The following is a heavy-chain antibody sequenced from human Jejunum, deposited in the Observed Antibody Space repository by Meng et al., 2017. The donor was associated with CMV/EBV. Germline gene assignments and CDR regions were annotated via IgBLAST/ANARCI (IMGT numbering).Heavy chain of an antibody. CDR1: GYRYGEYW. J-gene: IGHJ4*03. CDR3: VRHRGYEM. D-gene: IGHD2-2*01. V-gene: IGHV5-51*01. Sequence: KITCRKLGYRYGEYWHGGVRKMPGKGLEWMGIIRHEGNDTKYRPTVQGKVTMSVDTSDTTAYLQWANLKASDTAIYFCVRHRGYEMWGQGTLVTVSS. CDR2: IRHEGNDT.